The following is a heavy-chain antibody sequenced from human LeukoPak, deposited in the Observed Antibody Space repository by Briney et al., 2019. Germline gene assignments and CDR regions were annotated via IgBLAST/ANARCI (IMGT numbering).Heavy chain of an antibody. J-gene: IGHJ3*02. CDR3: ARDPCALGYCSGGSCYCAFDI. CDR2: IIPIFGTA. CDR1: GGTFSSYA. V-gene: IGHV1-69*06. D-gene: IGHD2-15*01. Sequence: GSSVKVSCKASGGTFSSYAISWVRQAPGQGLEWMGGIIPIFGTANYAQKLQGRVTITADKSTSTAYMELSSLRSEDTAVYYCARDPCALGYCSGGSCYCAFDIWGQGTMVTVSS.